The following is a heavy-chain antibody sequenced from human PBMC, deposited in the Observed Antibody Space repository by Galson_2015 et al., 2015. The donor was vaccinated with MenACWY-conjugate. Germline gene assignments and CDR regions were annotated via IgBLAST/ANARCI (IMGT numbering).Heavy chain of an antibody. CDR3: AKDAQWSFDI. V-gene: IGHV3-30*02. CDR2: IRDIGNDK. D-gene: IGHD6-19*01. J-gene: IGHJ3*02. Sequence: SLRLSCAASGFTFSRNGMHWARQSPGKGLEWVAWIRDIGNDKSYADSVTGRFTISRDNSKNTVSLQMNNLRAEDTAEYYCAKDAQWSFDIWGQGTVVTVSS. CDR1: GFTFSRNG.